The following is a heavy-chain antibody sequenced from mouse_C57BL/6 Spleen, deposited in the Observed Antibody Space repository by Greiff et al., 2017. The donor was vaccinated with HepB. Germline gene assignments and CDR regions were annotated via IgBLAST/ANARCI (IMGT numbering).Heavy chain of an antibody. D-gene: IGHD1-1*01. V-gene: IGHV1-18*01. J-gene: IGHJ3*01. CDR1: GYTFTDYN. CDR3: ARDYYGSSPFAS. Sequence: EVQLQQSGPELVKPGASVKIPCKASGYTFTDYNMDWVKQSHGKSLEWIGDINPNNGGTIYNQKFKGKATLTVDKSSSTAYMELGSLTSEDTAVYYCARDYYGSSPFASWGQGTLVTVSA. CDR2: INPNNGGT.